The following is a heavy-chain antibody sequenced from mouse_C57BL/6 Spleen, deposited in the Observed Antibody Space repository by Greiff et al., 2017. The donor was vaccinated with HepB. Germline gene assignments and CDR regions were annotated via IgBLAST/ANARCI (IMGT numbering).Heavy chain of an antibody. J-gene: IGHJ4*01. Sequence: VQLQQPGAELVKPGASVKLSCKASGYTFTSYWMQWVKQRPGQGLEWIGEIDPSDSYTNYNQKFKGKATLTVDTSSSTAYMQLSSLTSEDSAVYYCARGGGKAMDYWGQGTSVTVSS. V-gene: IGHV1-50*01. CDR2: IDPSDSYT. CDR1: GYTFTSYW. CDR3: ARGGGKAMDY. D-gene: IGHD1-1*02.